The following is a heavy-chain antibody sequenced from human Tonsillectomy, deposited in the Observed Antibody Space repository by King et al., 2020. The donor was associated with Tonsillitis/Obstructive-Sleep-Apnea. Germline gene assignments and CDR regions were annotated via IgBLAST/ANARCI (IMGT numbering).Heavy chain of an antibody. Sequence: QLVQSGAEVKKPGSSVKVSCKASRGTFSSYAISWVRQAPGQGLEWMGGIIPIFGTANYAQKFQGRVTITADESTGTAYMELSSLRSEDTAVYYCARDSLNYANYYYMDVWGKGTTVTVSS. D-gene: IGHD1-7*01. CDR1: RGTFSSYA. J-gene: IGHJ6*03. CDR3: ARDSLNYANYYYMDV. V-gene: IGHV1-69*01. CDR2: IIPIFGTA.